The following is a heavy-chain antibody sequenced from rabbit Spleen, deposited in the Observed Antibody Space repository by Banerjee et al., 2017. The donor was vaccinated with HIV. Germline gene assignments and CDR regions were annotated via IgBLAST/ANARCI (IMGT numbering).Heavy chain of an antibody. V-gene: IGHV1S40*01. CDR1: GFSFSSSYY. CDR2: IDAGSSGST. J-gene: IGHJ4*01. Sequence: QSLEESGGDLVKPGASLTLTCTASGFSFSSSYYMCWVSQAPGKGLEWIACIDAGSSGSTYYTSWAKGRFTISKTSSTTVTLQMTSLTAADTATYFCARDRNTWYRFNLWGPGTLVTVS. D-gene: IGHD4-2*01. CDR3: ARDRNTWYRFNL.